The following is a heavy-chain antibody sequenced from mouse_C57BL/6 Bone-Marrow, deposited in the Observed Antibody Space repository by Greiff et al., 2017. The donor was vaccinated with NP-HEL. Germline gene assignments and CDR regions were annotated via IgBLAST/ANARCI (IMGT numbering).Heavy chain of an antibody. CDR3: ARELWSDY. D-gene: IGHD1-1*02. Sequence: QVQLQQPGAELVKPGASVKMSCKASGYTFTSYWITWVKQRPGQGLEWIGDIYPGSGSTNYNEKFKSKATLTVDKSSSTAYMQLSSLTSEDSAVYYCARELWSDYWGQGTTLTVSS. CDR1: GYTFTSYW. CDR2: IYPGSGST. V-gene: IGHV1-55*01. J-gene: IGHJ2*01.